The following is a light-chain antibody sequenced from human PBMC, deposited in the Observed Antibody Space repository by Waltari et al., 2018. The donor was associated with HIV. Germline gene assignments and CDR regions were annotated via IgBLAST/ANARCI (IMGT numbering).Light chain of an antibody. CDR1: SPNLGAGFD. J-gene: IGLJ2*01. V-gene: IGLV1-40*01. CDR3: QSFDSGLTAVV. CDR2: ASN. Sequence: QSVLTQPPSVSGAPGQRVSISCTGSSPNLGAGFDAQWYQQLPRAAPRLLIYASNTRPSGVPGRFSGSRSGTSASLAITGLQADDEADYYCQSFDSGLTAVVFGGGTKLTVL.